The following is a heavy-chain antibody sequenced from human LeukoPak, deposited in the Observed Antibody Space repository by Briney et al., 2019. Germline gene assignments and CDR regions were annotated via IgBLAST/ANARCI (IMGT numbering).Heavy chain of an antibody. J-gene: IGHJ4*02. Sequence: SQTLSLTCTVSSGSISSGDYYWSWIRQPPGKGLEWIGYIYYSGNTYYSPSLKSRVTISVDTSKNQFSLKVSSVTAADTAVYYCARYFPRFGESFDYWGQGTLVTVSS. CDR2: IYYSGNT. D-gene: IGHD3-10*01. CDR1: SGSISSGDYY. CDR3: ARYFPRFGESFDY. V-gene: IGHV4-30-4*01.